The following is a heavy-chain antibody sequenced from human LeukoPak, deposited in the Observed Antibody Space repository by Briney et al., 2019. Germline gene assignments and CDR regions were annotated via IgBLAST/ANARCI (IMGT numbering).Heavy chain of an antibody. J-gene: IGHJ4*02. CDR3: ARYDFNKFFDY. CDR2: IYYSGST. CDR1: GGSISSSSSY. V-gene: IGHV4-61*01. D-gene: IGHD3-3*01. Sequence: SETLSLTCSVSGGSISSSSSYWSWIRQPPGKGLEWIGYIYYSGSTNYNPSLKSRVTMSVDTSKNQFSLKLSSVTAADTAVYYCARYDFNKFFDYWGQGTLVTVSS.